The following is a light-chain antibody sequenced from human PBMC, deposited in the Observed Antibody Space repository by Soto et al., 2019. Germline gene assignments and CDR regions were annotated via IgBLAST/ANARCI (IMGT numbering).Light chain of an antibody. J-gene: IGKJ2*01. CDR1: QSVTTW. V-gene: IGKV1-5*03. CDR2: KAS. Sequence: DIQMTQSPSTLSASVGDRVTITCRASQSVTTWLAWYQQKPGKAPKVLIYKASSLESGVPSRFSGSGSGTEFTLTISSLQPDDFATYYCQQYNTLSPYTFGQGTMVEIK. CDR3: QQYNTLSPYT.